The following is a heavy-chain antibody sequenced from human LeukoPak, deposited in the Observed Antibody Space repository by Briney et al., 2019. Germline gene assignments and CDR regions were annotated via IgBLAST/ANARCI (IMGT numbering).Heavy chain of an antibody. J-gene: IGHJ5*02. CDR3: ARFGAAAGTTPGNWFDP. V-gene: IGHV4-39*07. D-gene: IGHD6-13*01. CDR1: GGSISSSSYY. Sequence: SETLSLTCTVSGGSISSSSYYWGWIRQPPGKGLGWIGSIYYSGSTYYNPSLKSRVTISVDTSKNQFSLKLSSVTAADTAVYYCARFGAAAGTTPGNWFDPWGQGTLVTVSS. CDR2: IYYSGST.